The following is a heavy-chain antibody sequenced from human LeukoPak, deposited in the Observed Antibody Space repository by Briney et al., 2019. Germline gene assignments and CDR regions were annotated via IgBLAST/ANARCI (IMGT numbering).Heavy chain of an antibody. J-gene: IGHJ3*02. CDR1: GFTFSPYW. V-gene: IGHV3-74*01. D-gene: IGHD6-6*01. Sequence: GGSLRLSCAASGFTFSPYWMQWVRQAPGKGLVWVSRINDDGSSTSYADSVRGRFTISRDNSKNTLYLQMNSLRAEDTAVYYCARDLVSSSSEDDAFDIWGQGTMVTVSS. CDR2: INDDGSST. CDR3: ARDLVSSSSEDDAFDI.